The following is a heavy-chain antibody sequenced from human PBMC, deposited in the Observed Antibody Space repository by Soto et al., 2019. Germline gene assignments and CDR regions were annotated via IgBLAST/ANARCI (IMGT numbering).Heavy chain of an antibody. V-gene: IGHV3-33*01. J-gene: IGHJ6*02. Sequence: QVQLVESGGGVVQPGRSLRVSCVASGFTFSSDVMHWVRQAPGKGLEWVALIWHDGSDISYGDSVRGRFTISRDNSKNTLYLQMNSLRADDTSVYYCARNLADTTTKSAMDVWGQGTTVTVSS. CDR1: GFTFSSDV. D-gene: IGHD2-15*01. CDR3: ARNLADTTTKSAMDV. CDR2: IWHDGSDI.